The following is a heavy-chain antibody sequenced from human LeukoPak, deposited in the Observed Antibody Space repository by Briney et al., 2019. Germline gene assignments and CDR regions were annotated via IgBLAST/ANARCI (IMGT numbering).Heavy chain of an antibody. D-gene: IGHD1-26*01. CDR3: ARDHEWGRAYFDY. CDR1: GFTFSSYG. Sequence: PGRSLILSCPASGFTFSSYGMHWLPQAPGKGLNLVAVIWYDGSNEYCADSVKGRFTISRDNSKNTLYLQMNSLRAEETAVYYCARDHEWGRAYFDYWGQGTLVTVSS. J-gene: IGHJ4*02. CDR2: IWYDGSNE. V-gene: IGHV3-33*01.